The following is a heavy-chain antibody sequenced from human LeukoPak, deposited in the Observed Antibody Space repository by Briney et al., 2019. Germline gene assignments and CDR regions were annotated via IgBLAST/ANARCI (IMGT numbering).Heavy chain of an antibody. Sequence: SETLSLTCTVSGGSISSYYWSWIRQPPGKGLEWIGYSYYSGSTNYNPSLKSRVTISVDTSKNQFSLKLSSVTAADTAVYYCARETQYYYDSSGYFRHFDYWGQGTLVTVSS. CDR2: SYYSGST. CDR1: GGSISSYY. J-gene: IGHJ4*02. V-gene: IGHV4-59*01. D-gene: IGHD3-22*01. CDR3: ARETQYYYDSSGYFRHFDY.